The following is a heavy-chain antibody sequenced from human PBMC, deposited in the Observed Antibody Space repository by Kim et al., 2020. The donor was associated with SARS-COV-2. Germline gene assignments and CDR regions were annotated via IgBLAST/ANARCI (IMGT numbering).Heavy chain of an antibody. D-gene: IGHD6-19*01. Sequence: SETLSLTCTVSGGSISSGGYYWSWIRQHPGKGLEWIGYIYYSGSTYYNPSLKSRVTISVDTSKNQFSLKLSSVTAADTAVYYCARALKSSVAGYVNWGQGNLVTVSS. CDR1: GGSISSGGYY. CDR2: IYYSGST. CDR3: ARALKSSVAGYVN. J-gene: IGHJ4*02. V-gene: IGHV4-31*03.